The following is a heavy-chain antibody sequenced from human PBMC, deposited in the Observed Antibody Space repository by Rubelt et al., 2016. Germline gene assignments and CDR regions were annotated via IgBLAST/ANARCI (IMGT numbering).Heavy chain of an antibody. CDR1: GGSVSSGTYY. CDR3: ARDSRAFGVVIIYYFES. J-gene: IGHJ4*02. Sequence: VQLQESGPGLVKPSETLSLTCTVSGGSVSSGTYYWNWIRQPPGKGLEWVSSVSSSSSYIYYADSVKGRFTISRDNAKNSLYLQINSLRDGDTAWYYCARDSRAFGVVIIYYFESWGQGTLVTVSS. D-gene: IGHD3-3*01. CDR2: VSSSSSYI. V-gene: IGHV3-21*01.